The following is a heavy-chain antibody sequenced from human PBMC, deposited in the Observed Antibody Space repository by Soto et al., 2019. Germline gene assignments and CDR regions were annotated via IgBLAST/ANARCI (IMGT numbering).Heavy chain of an antibody. Sequence: LRLSCAASGFTFSSYEMDWVRQAPGKGLEWVSYISSSGSTIYYADSVKARFTISRDNAKNALYLQMNSLRAEDTAVYYCAREYDYDSSGYPNQYYYYGMDVWGQGYKVAVSS. CDR2: ISSSGSTI. V-gene: IGHV3-48*03. CDR3: AREYDYDSSGYPNQYYYYGMDV. CDR1: GFTFSSYE. J-gene: IGHJ6*01. D-gene: IGHD3-22*01.